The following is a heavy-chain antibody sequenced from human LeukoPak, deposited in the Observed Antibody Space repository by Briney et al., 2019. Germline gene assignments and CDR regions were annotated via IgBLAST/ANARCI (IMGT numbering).Heavy chain of an antibody. D-gene: IGHD5-12*01. CDR1: GFTFSSYA. CDR2: ISGSGGST. CDR3: AKFFAVATITLDY. J-gene: IGHJ4*02. Sequence: PGGSLRLSCAASGFTFSSYAMSWVRQAPGKGLEWVSAISGSGGSTYYADSVKGRFTISRDNSKSTLYLQMNSLRAEDTAVYYCAKFFAVATITLDYWGQGTLVTVSS. V-gene: IGHV3-23*01.